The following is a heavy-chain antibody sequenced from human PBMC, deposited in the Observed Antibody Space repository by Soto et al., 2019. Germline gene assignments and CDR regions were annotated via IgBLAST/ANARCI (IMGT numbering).Heavy chain of an antibody. CDR3: ARESLTRGAYCGGDCYWGGDWFDP. Sequence: SETLSLTCTVSGGSVSSGSYYWSWIRQPPGKGLEWIGYIYYSGSTNYNPSLKSRVTISVDTSKNQFSLKLSSVTAADTAAYYCARESLTRGAYCGGDCYWGGDWFDPWGQGTLVTVSS. J-gene: IGHJ5*02. CDR2: IYYSGST. V-gene: IGHV4-61*01. D-gene: IGHD2-21*02. CDR1: GGSVSSGSYY.